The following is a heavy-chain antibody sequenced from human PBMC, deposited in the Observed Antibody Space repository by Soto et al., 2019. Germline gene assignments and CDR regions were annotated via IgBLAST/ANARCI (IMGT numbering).Heavy chain of an antibody. CDR2: ISAYNGNT. V-gene: IGHV1-18*01. CDR1: GYTFTSYG. D-gene: IGHD3-22*01. J-gene: IGHJ4*02. Sequence: ASVKLSCKASGYTFTSYGISCVRQAPGQGLEWMGWISAYNGNTNYAQKLQGRVTMTTDTSTSTAYMELRSLRSDDTAVYYCARMVAATPLPPYYDSSGYYLYYFDYWGQGTLVTVSS. CDR3: ARMVAATPLPPYYDSSGYYLYYFDY.